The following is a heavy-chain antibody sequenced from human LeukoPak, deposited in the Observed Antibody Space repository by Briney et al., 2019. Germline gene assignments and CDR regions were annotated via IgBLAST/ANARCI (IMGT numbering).Heavy chain of an antibody. V-gene: IGHV3-7*01. CDR3: ARVSSDREHDTFDI. J-gene: IGHJ3*02. CDR1: GFTFSSYS. CDR2: VNQDGSHK. D-gene: IGHD1/OR15-1a*01. Sequence: QSGGSLRLSCAASGFTFSSYSMSWVRQAPGKGLEWVATVNQDGSHKYYVDSVKGRFTISRDNAKNSLSLQMNSLRAEDTAVYFCARVSSDREHDTFDIWGQGTMVIVSS.